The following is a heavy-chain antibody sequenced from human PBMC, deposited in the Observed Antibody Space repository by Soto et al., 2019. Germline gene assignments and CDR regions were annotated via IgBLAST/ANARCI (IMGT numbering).Heavy chain of an antibody. CDR2: IHPSGST. J-gene: IGHJ4*02. Sequence: PSETLSLTCAVYDGSLSDDYYTWTRQSPGKGLEWIGEIHPSGSTYYNPSLKTRVTLSQDTSKNQFSLNLISVTAADTAEYYCARHLKVVNHYPGYFDYWGQGTLVTVSS. V-gene: IGHV4-34*01. CDR3: ARHLKVVNHYPGYFDY. CDR1: DGSLSDDY. D-gene: IGHD3-22*01.